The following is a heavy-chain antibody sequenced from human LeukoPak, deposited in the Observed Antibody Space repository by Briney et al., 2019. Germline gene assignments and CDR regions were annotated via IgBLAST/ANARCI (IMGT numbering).Heavy chain of an antibody. D-gene: IGHD3-22*01. CDR1: GYTFSNYA. V-gene: IGHV3-23*01. CDR3: AKGPVRGYQTYFFDH. CDR2: ISDNGGST. Sequence: PGGSLRLSCVASGYTFSNYAMTWVRQAPGKGLEWVSGISDNGGSTYYAQSVKRQFTISRDNSKNTVYLQMTGLRADDTAVYHCAKGPVRGYQTYFFDHWGQGTLVTVSS. J-gene: IGHJ4*02.